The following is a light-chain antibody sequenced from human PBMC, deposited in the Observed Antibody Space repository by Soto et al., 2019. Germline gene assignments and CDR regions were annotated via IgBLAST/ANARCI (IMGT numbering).Light chain of an antibody. J-gene: IGKJ2*01. CDR1: LSVSAW. CDR3: QQLYN. CDR2: KAS. V-gene: IGKV1-5*03. Sequence: DIQLTQSPSALSAAVGDRVTITCRSSLSVSAWLAWYQVKPGKAPYLLIYKASILQCGVPSRFSGSASGAEFTLISSSWQHDDFGTYFCQQLYNFGLWTRLESK.